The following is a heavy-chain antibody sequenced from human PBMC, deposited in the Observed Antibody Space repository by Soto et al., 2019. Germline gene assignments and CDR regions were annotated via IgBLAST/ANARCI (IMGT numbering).Heavy chain of an antibody. CDR1: GFTFSSYA. J-gene: IGHJ2*01. Sequence: GGSLRLSCAASGFTFSSYAMSWVRQAPGKGLEWVSAISGSGGSTYYADSVKGRFTISRDNSKNTLYLQMNSLRAEDTAVYYWAKVFCSSGYYGPSTDDGYFDLWGRGTLVTVSS. V-gene: IGHV3-23*01. CDR2: ISGSGGST. CDR3: AKVFCSSGYYGPSTDDGYFDL. D-gene: IGHD3-22*01.